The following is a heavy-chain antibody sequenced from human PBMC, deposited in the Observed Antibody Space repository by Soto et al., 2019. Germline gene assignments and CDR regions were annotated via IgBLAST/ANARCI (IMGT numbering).Heavy chain of an antibody. CDR2: INPNSGGT. Sequence: QVPLVQSGAEVKKPGASVKVSCKASGYTFTGYYMHWVRQAPGQGLEWMGWINPNSGGTNYAQKFQGWVTMTRDTSISTAYMELSRLRSDDTAVYYCARGGCSGGSCYSGEDYWGQGTLVTVSS. CDR3: ARGGCSGGSCYSGEDY. CDR1: GYTFTGYY. J-gene: IGHJ4*02. V-gene: IGHV1-2*04. D-gene: IGHD2-15*01.